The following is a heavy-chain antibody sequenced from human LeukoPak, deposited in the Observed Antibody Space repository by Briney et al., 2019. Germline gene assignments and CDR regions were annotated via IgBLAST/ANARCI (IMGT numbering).Heavy chain of an antibody. V-gene: IGHV1-2*02. Sequence: GASVKVSCKASGGTFSNYAISWVRQAPGQGLEWMGWINPKRGDTNYAQKFQGRVTMTRDTSISTVYMELSRLRSDDTAVYYCASGRTIFYYYMDVWGKGTTVTISS. CDR2: INPKRGDT. D-gene: IGHD3-3*02. CDR3: ASGRTIFYYYMDV. CDR1: GGTFSNYA. J-gene: IGHJ6*03.